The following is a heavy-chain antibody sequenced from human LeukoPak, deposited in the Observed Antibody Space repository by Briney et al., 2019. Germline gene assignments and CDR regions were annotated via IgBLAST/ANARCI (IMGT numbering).Heavy chain of an antibody. V-gene: IGHV3-33*01. J-gene: IGHJ4*02. CDR3: ARDSAWELPVLFAF. CDR1: AFTFSSYG. D-gene: IGHD3-10*01. CDR2: IWYDGSNK. Sequence: PGRSLRLSCAAYAFTFSSYGMHWDRQAPGKGREWVAVIWYDGSNKYHTDSVKGTFTIYRDNSTDTLYLQLMRLRDAAAYVSSCARDSAWELPVLFAFWGQRTLVTV.